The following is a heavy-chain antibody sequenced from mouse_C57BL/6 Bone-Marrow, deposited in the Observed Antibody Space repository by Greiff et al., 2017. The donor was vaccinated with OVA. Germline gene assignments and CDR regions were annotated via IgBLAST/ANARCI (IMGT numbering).Heavy chain of an antibody. CDR1: GFNIKDYY. J-gene: IGHJ4*01. D-gene: IGHD2-12*01. CDR3: ASDDSMDY. CDR2: IDPEDGET. Sequence: VQLQQSGAELVKPGASVKLSCTASGFNIKDYYMHWVKQRTEQGLEWIGRIDPEDGETKYAPNFQGKATITADTSSNTAYLQLSSLTSEDTAVYYCASDDSMDYWGQGTSVTVSS. V-gene: IGHV14-2*01.